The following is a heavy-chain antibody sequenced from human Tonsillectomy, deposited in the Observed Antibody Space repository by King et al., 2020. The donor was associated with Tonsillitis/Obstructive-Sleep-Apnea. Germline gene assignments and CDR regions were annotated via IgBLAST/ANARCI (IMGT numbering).Heavy chain of an antibody. CDR3: ARGLGCSGGSCYSYAFDI. CDR1: GGSFSGYY. V-gene: IGHV4-34*01. CDR2: INHSGST. Sequence: VQLQQWGAGLLKPSETLSLTCAVYGGSFSGYYWSWIRQPPGKGLEWIGEINHSGSTNYNPSLKSRVTISVDTSKNQFSLKLSSVTAADTAVYYCARGLGCSGGSCYSYAFDIWGQGTMVTVSS. J-gene: IGHJ3*02. D-gene: IGHD2-15*01.